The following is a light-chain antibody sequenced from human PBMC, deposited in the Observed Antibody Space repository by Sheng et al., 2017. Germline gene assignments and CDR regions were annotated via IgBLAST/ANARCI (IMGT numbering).Light chain of an antibody. V-gene: IGKV1-39*01. Sequence: DIQMTQSPSSLSASVGDRVTITCRASQSISTYLSWYQQKPGKAPNLLIYAASSLQSGVPSRFTGSGSGTDFTLTISSLQPEDFATYYCQQSYSTPLTFGPGPKWISN. CDR1: QSISTY. CDR2: AAS. J-gene: IGKJ3*01. CDR3: QQSYSTPLT.